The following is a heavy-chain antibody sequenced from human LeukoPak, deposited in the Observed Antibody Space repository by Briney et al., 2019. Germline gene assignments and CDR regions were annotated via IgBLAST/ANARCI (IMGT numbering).Heavy chain of an antibody. CDR1: GFTFSSYG. CDR3: AKDHLMVRGVPDY. J-gene: IGHJ4*02. Sequence: GGSLRLSCAASGFTFSSYGMHWVRQAPGKGLEWVAGILYDGSNKYYADSVKGRFTISRENSKNTLYLQMNSLRAEDTAVYYCAKDHLMVRGVPDYWGQGTLVTVSS. CDR2: ILYDGSNK. V-gene: IGHV3-30*18. D-gene: IGHD3-10*01.